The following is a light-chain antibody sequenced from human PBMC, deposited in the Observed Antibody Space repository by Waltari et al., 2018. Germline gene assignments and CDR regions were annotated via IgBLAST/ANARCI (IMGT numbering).Light chain of an antibody. Sequence: SYELTQPLSVSVALGPTARITCGGDTLGAKNVHWYQKKPGQAPVLVVFRDTNRPSGIPDRFSGSNSDNTATLTIGRAQAGDETDYYCQVWDSNTYVFGPGTKVTVL. CDR3: QVWDSNTYV. J-gene: IGLJ1*01. CDR1: TLGAKN. V-gene: IGLV3-9*01. CDR2: RDT.